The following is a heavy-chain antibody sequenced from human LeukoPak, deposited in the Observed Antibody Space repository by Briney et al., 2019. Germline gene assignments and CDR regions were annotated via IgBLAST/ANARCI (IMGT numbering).Heavy chain of an antibody. Sequence: EASVKVSCKASGGTFSSYAITWVRQATGQGLEWMGWMNPNSGNTGYAQKFQGRVTITRNTSISTAYMELSSLRSEDTAVYYCARGGRYSGYDALAYWGQGTLVTVSS. CDR2: MNPNSGNT. J-gene: IGHJ4*02. CDR3: ARGGRYSGYDALAY. V-gene: IGHV1-8*03. D-gene: IGHD5-12*01. CDR1: GGTFSSYA.